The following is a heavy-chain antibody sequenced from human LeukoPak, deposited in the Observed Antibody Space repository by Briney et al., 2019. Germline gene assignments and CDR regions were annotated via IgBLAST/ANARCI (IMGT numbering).Heavy chain of an antibody. CDR1: GYTFTSYG. D-gene: IGHD3-22*01. J-gene: IGHJ4*02. Sequence: ASVKVSCKASGYTFTSYGISWVRQAPGQGLEWTGWISAYNGNTNYAQKLQGRITMTTDTSTSTAYMELRSLRSDDTAVYYCARDPYYDSSGYTYFDYWGQGTLVTVSS. V-gene: IGHV1-18*01. CDR3: ARDPYYDSSGYTYFDY. CDR2: ISAYNGNT.